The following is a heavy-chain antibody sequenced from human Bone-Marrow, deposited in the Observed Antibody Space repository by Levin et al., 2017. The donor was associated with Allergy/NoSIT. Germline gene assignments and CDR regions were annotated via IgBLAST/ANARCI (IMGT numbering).Heavy chain of an antibody. V-gene: IGHV3-53*01. J-gene: IGHJ3*02. CDR1: GFTVSSNY. CDR3: ASVRGELRSGAFDI. Sequence: PGGSLRLSCAASGFTVSSNYMSWVRQAPGKGLEWVSVIYSGGSTYYADSVKGRFTISRDNSKNTLYLQMNSLRAEDTAVYYCASVRGELRSGAFDIWGQGTMVTVSS. D-gene: IGHD3-16*01. CDR2: IYSGGST.